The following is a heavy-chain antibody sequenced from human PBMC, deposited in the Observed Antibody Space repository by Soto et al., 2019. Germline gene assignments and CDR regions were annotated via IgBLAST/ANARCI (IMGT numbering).Heavy chain of an antibody. CDR2: INSDGSST. Sequence: EVQLVESGGGLVQPGGSLRLSCAASGFTFSSYWMHWVRQAPGKGLVWVSRINSDGSSTSYADSVKGRFTISRDNAKNTLYLQMNSLRAGDTAVYYCVRTSLVVAAATREDYWGRGTLVTVSS. J-gene: IGHJ4*02. V-gene: IGHV3-74*01. CDR1: GFTFSSYW. D-gene: IGHD2-15*01. CDR3: VRTSLVVAAATREDY.